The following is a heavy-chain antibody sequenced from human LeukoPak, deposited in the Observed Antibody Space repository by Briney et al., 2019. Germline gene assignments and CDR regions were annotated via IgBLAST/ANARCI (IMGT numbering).Heavy chain of an antibody. CDR1: GFTISSYS. J-gene: IGHJ4*02. V-gene: IGHV3-21*01. Sequence: GGSLRLSCAASGFTISSYSMNWVRQAPGKGLEWVSSISSSSSYIYYADSVKGRFTISRDNAKKSLYLQMNSLRAEDTAVYYCARWDDSSGYYPYYFDYWGQGTLVTVSS. CDR2: ISSSSSYI. CDR3: ARWDDSSGYYPYYFDY. D-gene: IGHD3-22*01.